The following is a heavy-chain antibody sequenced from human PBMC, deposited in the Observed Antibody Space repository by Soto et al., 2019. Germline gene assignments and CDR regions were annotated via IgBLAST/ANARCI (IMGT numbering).Heavy chain of an antibody. CDR1: GYTFTSYG. Sequence: GPDVKKPGASVKVSCKTSGYTFTSYGITWVRQAPGQGLEWMGWITTDKGKTTYAQKFQGRVTMTTDTSTSTAYMELRSLISDDTAVYYCATRSPAFDYWGQGTLVAVSS. CDR2: ITTDKGKT. CDR3: ATRSPAFDY. J-gene: IGHJ4*02. V-gene: IGHV1-18*01.